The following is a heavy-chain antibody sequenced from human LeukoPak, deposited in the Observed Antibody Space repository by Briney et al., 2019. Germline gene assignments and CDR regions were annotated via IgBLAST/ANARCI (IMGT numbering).Heavy chain of an antibody. Sequence: PGGSLRLSCAASGFTFSDYYMSWIRQPAGKGLEWIGRIYISGSTNYNPSLKSRVTMSVDSSEKQFSLKLSSVTAADTAVYYCARHGPHSSTTKLQFDYWGQGTLVTVSS. CDR3: ARHGPHSSTTKLQFDY. CDR2: IYISGST. J-gene: IGHJ4*02. D-gene: IGHD2-2*01. V-gene: IGHV4-4*07. CDR1: GFTFSDYY.